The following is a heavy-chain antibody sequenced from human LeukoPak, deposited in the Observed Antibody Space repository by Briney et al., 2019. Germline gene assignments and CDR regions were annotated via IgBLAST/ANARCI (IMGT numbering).Heavy chain of an antibody. D-gene: IGHD6-13*01. CDR3: ARGSRIAPFDP. Sequence: SETLSLTCTVSGGSIDNYYWSWIRQPPGKGLEWIGSIYYSGSTYYNPSLKSRVTISVDTSKNQFSLKLSSVTAADTAVYYCARGSRIAPFDPWGQGTLVTVSS. CDR1: GGSIDNYY. CDR2: IYYSGST. J-gene: IGHJ5*02. V-gene: IGHV4-39*07.